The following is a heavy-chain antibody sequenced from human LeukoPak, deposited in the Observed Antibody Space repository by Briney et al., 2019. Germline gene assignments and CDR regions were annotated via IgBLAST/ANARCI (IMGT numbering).Heavy chain of an antibody. Sequence: QSGGSLRLSCAASGFTFSSYWMSWVRQAPGKGLEWVANIKQDGSEKYYVDSVKGRFTISRDNAKNSLYLQMNSLRAEDTAVYYCARDQSHDGYIPNFDYWGQGTLVTVSS. J-gene: IGHJ4*02. CDR1: GFTFSSYW. CDR3: ARDQSHDGYIPNFDY. V-gene: IGHV3-7*01. D-gene: IGHD5-24*01. CDR2: IKQDGSEK.